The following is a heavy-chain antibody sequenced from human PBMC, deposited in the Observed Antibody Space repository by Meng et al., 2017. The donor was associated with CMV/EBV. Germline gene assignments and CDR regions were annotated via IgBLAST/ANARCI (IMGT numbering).Heavy chain of an antibody. Sequence: GESLKISCAASGFTFSSYSMNWVRQAPGKGLEWVSSISSSSSYIYYADSVKGRFTISRDNAKNSLYLQMNSLRAEDTAVYYCARVHITIFGVAPDYWGQGTLVTVSS. D-gene: IGHD3-3*01. V-gene: IGHV3-21*01. CDR3: ARVHITIFGVAPDY. CDR1: GFTFSSYS. J-gene: IGHJ4*02. CDR2: ISSSSSYI.